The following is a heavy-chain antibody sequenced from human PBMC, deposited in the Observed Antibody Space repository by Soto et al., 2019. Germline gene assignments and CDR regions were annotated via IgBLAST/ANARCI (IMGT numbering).Heavy chain of an antibody. V-gene: IGHV4-34*01. CDR2: IDHSGYT. CDR1: GGSFSGYY. J-gene: IGHJ5*02. CDR3: ARVRDWFDH. Sequence: PSETLSLTCAVYGGSFSGYYWNWIRQPPGKGLEWIGEIDHSGYTNYNPSLKSRVTISVDTSKNQFSLRLTSVTAADTAVYYCARVRDWFDHWGQGTLVTVSP. D-gene: IGHD3-3*01.